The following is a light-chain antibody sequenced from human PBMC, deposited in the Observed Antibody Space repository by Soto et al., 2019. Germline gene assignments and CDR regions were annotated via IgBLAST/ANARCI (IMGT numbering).Light chain of an antibody. J-gene: IGLJ2*01. CDR3: SSYAGSNTFMV. Sequence: QSALTQPPSASGSPGQSVTISCTGTSSDVGGYNYVSWYQQHPGKAPKLMIYEVTKRPSGVPNRLSASYFGNRASLTVSGLQAEDQADYYCSSYAGSNTFMVFGGGTKLTVL. CDR2: EVT. V-gene: IGLV2-8*01. CDR1: SSDVGGYNY.